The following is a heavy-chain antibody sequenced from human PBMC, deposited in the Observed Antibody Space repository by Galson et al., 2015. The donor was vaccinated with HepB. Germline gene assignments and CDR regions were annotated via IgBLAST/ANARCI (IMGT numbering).Heavy chain of an antibody. J-gene: IGHJ3*02. Sequence: SVKVSCKASGYTFTSYGISWVRQAPGQGLEWMGWISAYNGNTNYAQKLQGRVTMTTDTSTSTAYMELRSLRSDDTAVYHCARDRGFYDSRDDAFDIWGQGTMVTVSS. CDR2: ISAYNGNT. CDR1: GYTFTSYG. CDR3: ARDRGFYDSRDDAFDI. V-gene: IGHV1-18*01. D-gene: IGHD3-22*01.